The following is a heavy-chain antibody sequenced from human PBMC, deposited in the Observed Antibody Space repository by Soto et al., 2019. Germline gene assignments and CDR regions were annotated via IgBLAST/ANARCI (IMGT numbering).Heavy chain of an antibody. Sequence: SVKVSCKASGGTFSSYAISWVLHAPGQGLEWMGGIIPIFGTANYAQKFQGRVTITADESTSTAYMELSSLRSEDTAVYYCARDGRGGRDGYNTPFDYWGQGTLVTVSS. J-gene: IGHJ4*02. CDR1: GGTFSSYA. V-gene: IGHV1-69*13. D-gene: IGHD5-12*01. CDR3: ARDGRGGRDGYNTPFDY. CDR2: IIPIFGTA.